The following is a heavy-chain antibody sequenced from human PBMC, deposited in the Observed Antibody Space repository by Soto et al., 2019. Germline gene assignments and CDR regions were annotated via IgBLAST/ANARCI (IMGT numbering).Heavy chain of an antibody. J-gene: IGHJ4*02. V-gene: IGHV3-74*01. CDR1: GFTFRTYW. Sequence: EVQLVESGGGLVRPGGSLRLSCAASGFTFRTYWMHWVRQAPGKGLVWVSRSNSDGSTVTYADSVRGRFTISRDNTKNTLYLEMKSLGVEDTALYYCARSLKGSNGLYVDYWGQGTLVTVSS. D-gene: IGHD6-19*01. CDR2: SNSDGSTV. CDR3: ARSLKGSNGLYVDY.